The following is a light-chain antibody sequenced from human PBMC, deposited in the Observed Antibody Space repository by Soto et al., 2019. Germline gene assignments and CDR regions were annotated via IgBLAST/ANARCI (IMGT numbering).Light chain of an antibody. J-gene: IGLJ2*01. CDR2: EGS. CDR1: SSDIGAYDY. Sequence: QSALTQPASLSGSPGQSITISCTGTSSDIGAYDYVSWFQQHPGKAPKLMIYEGSQRPSGVSNRFSGSKSGNTASLTISGLQAEDEADYYCGSYAGSNTWVFGGGTKLTVL. V-gene: IGLV2-23*01. CDR3: GSYAGSNTWV.